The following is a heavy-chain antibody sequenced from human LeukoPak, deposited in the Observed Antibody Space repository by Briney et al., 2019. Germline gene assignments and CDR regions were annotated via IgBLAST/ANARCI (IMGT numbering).Heavy chain of an antibody. V-gene: IGHV4-59*01. Sequence: PSETLSLTCTVSGGSISTYYWSWIRQPPGKGLEWIGYIYYSGSTNCNPSLKSRGTISIDTSKNQFSLKLSSVTAADTAVYYCARDFRDGDSVFYYYYMDVWGKGTTVTVSS. J-gene: IGHJ6*03. CDR3: ARDFRDGDSVFYYYYMDV. D-gene: IGHD4-17*01. CDR2: IYYSGST. CDR1: GGSISTYY.